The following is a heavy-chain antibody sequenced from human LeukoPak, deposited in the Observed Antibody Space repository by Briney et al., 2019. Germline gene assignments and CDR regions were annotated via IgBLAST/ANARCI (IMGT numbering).Heavy chain of an antibody. CDR1: GYTFTDYD. Sequence: GASVKVSCKASGYTFTDYDMHWVRQAPGQGLEWMGRINPNSGVTKYAERFQGRVTMTRDTSISTAYMELSRLRSDDAAVYYCARDPGIAAAGNSFDPWGQGTLVTVSS. CDR2: INPNSGVT. D-gene: IGHD6-13*01. V-gene: IGHV1-2*06. J-gene: IGHJ5*02. CDR3: ARDPGIAAAGNSFDP.